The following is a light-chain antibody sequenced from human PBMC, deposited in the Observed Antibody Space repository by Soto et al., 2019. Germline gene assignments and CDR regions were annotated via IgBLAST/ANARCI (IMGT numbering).Light chain of an antibody. Sequence: IHMTHSPSSLSASVLYKVTITFLSILSISIFLNWIQHKPGEAPKPVIFTASSLHSGVPSRFSGSGSGTNFTLTISSLQPEDFAIYYCQQSFSLPFNFGPGTKVDIK. CDR2: TAS. CDR1: LSISIF. J-gene: IGKJ3*01. CDR3: QQSFSLPFN. V-gene: IGKV1-39*01.